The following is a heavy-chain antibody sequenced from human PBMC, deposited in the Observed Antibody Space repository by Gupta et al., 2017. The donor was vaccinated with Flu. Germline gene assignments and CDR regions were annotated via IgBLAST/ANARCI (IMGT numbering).Heavy chain of an antibody. CDR2: INPNSGGT. D-gene: IGHD3-10*01. V-gene: IGHV1-2*04. CDR1: GYTFTGYY. J-gene: IGHJ6*02. CDR3: AREPLTYYYGSGSSGMDV. Sequence: QVQLVQSGAEVKKPGASVKVSCKAAGYTFTGYYMHWVRQATGQGLEWMGWINPNSGGTNYAQKFQGWVTMTRDTSISTAYMELSRLRSDDTAVYYCAREPLTYYYGSGSSGMDVWGQGTTVTVSS.